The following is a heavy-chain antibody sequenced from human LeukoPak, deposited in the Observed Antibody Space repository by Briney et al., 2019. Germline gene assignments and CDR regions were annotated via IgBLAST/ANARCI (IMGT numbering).Heavy chain of an antibody. D-gene: IGHD3-22*01. J-gene: IGHJ4*02. CDR1: GYTFTSSV. Sequence: ASVKVSWKASGYTFTSSVIGWVRQAPGQGLEWMGWISAYNGNTNYAQKLQGRVTMTADTSTSTAYMELRSLRSDDTAVYYCARGHYDSSGYYSIQFYWGQGTLVTVSS. CDR3: ARGHYDSSGYYSIQFY. V-gene: IGHV1-18*01. CDR2: ISAYNGNT.